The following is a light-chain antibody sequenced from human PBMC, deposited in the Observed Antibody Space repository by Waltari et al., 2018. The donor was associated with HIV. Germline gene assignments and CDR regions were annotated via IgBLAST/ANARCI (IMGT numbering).Light chain of an antibody. J-gene: IGLJ3*02. CDR3: SSYISSATPE. CDR2: EVS. CDR1: SSDVGDYY. V-gene: IGLV2-14*01. Sequence: QSALTQPASVSGSPGQSISISCTGTSSDVGDYYVSWYQHHPGKAPKVIIYEVSNRPSGVSNRFSGSKSGNTASLTISGLLPEAEADYFCSSYISSATPEFGGGTRLTVL.